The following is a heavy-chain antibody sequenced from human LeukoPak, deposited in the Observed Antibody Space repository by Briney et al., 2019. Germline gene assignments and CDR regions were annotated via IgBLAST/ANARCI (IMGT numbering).Heavy chain of an antibody. CDR1: GFTLSSYW. CDR2: IKSDGSST. Sequence: PGGSLRLSCAASGFTLSSYWMHWVRQVPGKGPLWVSCIKSDGSSTSYADSVKGRFTISRDNAKNSLYLQMNSLRAEDTALYYCAREVGIPAAPDSWGQGTLVTVSS. D-gene: IGHD2-2*01. V-gene: IGHV3-74*01. CDR3: AREVGIPAAPDS. J-gene: IGHJ5*02.